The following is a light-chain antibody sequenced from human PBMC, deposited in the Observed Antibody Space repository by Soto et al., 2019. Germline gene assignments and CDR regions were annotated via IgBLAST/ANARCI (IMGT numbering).Light chain of an antibody. J-gene: IGKJ4*01. CDR3: KQRSNWPLT. CDR1: QSVSSY. V-gene: IGKV3-11*01. CDR2: DAS. Sequence: EVVLTQSPATLSLSPGERATLSCRASQSVSSYLAWYQQKPGQAPRLLIYDASKRGTGIPARFSGSGSGTDFTLTIRSLEPEDFAVYYCKQRSNWPLTFGGGTKVDIK.